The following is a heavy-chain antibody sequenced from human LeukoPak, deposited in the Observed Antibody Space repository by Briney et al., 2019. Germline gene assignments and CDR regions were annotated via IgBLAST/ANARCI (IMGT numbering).Heavy chain of an antibody. D-gene: IGHD6-19*01. J-gene: IGHJ4*02. CDR2: IKPDGSER. V-gene: IGHV3-7*01. CDR3: VRDRGWSTFDY. Sequence: GGSLRLSCAASGFTLSTYWMSWVRQAPGKGLEWVAKIKPDGSERYYVDSVKGRFTISRDNAKNSLYVQMNNLSAEDTAVYYCVRDRGWSTFDYWGQGTLVTVSS. CDR1: GFTLSTYW.